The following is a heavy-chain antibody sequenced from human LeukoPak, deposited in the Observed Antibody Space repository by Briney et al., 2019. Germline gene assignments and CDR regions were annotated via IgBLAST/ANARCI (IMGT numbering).Heavy chain of an antibody. D-gene: IGHD5-24*01. CDR3: AEGRDGYNYMDY. J-gene: IGHJ4*02. Sequence: PSETLSLTCTVSGGSISSYYWSWIRQPPGKGLEWIGYIYYSGSTNYNPSLKSRVTISVDTSKNQFSLKLSSVTAADTAVYYCAEGRDGYNYMDYWGQGTLVTVSS. CDR1: GGSISSYY. V-gene: IGHV4-59*12. CDR2: IYYSGST.